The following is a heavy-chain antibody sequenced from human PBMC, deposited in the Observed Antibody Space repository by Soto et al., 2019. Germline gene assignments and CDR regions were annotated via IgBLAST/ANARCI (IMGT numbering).Heavy chain of an antibody. Sequence: SCAVSGFICSSYDMSWVRQAPGKGLEWVSTILVGGSTHYEDSVTGRFTIFRDTSKNTVYLQMNSLTGGDTAVYYCAKATATGGGAFEIYGQGTMVTVSS. CDR1: GFICSSYD. CDR3: AKATATGGGAFEI. CDR2: ILVGGST. J-gene: IGHJ3*02. D-gene: IGHD2-8*02. V-gene: IGHV3-23*01.